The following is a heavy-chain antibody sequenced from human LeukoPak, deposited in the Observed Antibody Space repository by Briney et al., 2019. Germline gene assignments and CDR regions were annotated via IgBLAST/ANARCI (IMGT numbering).Heavy chain of an antibody. V-gene: IGHV3-48*03. D-gene: IGHD2-21*01. CDR1: GFTFSSYE. Sequence: GGSLRLSCAASGFTFSSYEMNWVRQAPGKGLEWVSYISSSGSTIYYADSVKGRFTISRDNAKNSLYLQMNSLRAEDTAVYYCARQFGEQDYYYYYMDVWGKGTTVTVSS. CDR3: ARQFGEQDYYYYYMDV. J-gene: IGHJ6*03. CDR2: ISSSGSTI.